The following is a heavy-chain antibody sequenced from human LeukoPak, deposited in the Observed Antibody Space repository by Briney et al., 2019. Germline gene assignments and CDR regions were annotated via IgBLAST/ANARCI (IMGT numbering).Heavy chain of an antibody. J-gene: IGHJ5*02. Sequence: GGSLRLSCAASGFTFSDYYMSWIRQAPGKGLEWVSYISSSGSTIHYADSVKGRFTISRDNAKNSLYLQMNSLRAEDTAVYYCARGGRGHIVVVTGFDPWGQGTLVTVSS. D-gene: IGHD2-21*02. CDR3: ARGGRGHIVVVTGFDP. CDR2: ISSSGSTI. V-gene: IGHV3-11*01. CDR1: GFTFSDYY.